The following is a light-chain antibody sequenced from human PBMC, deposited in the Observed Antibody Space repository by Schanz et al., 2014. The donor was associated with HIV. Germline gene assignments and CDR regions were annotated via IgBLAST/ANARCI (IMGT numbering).Light chain of an antibody. Sequence: DIPMTQSPASLSAFLGARVTITCRASQSISSYLNWYQQKPGKAPKLLIYAASSLQSGVTSRFSGSGSGTDFTLNISSLQPEDFSTYYCQQSYSTPRTFGQGTKVEIK. CDR2: AAS. CDR3: QQSYSTPRT. V-gene: IGKV1-39*01. J-gene: IGKJ1*01. CDR1: QSISSY.